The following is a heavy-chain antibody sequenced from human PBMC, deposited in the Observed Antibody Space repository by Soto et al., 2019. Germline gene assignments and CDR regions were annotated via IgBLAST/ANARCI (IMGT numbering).Heavy chain of an antibody. J-gene: IGHJ4*02. CDR1: GFTFSSYG. D-gene: IGHD6-13*01. CDR3: AKDGAAPFDY. V-gene: IGHV3-30*18. Sequence: GGSLRLSCAASGFTFSSYGMHWVRQAPGKGLEWVAVISYDGSNKYYADSVKGRFTISRDNSKNTLYLQMNSLRAEDTAVYYCAKDGAAPFDYWGQGTLVTVSS. CDR2: ISYDGSNK.